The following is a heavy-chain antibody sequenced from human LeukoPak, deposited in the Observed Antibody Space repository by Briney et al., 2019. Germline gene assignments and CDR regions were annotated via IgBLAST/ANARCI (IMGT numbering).Heavy chain of an antibody. CDR3: ARHYYGDYPNLYYFDY. CDR1: GGSISSYY. V-gene: IGHV4-59*08. J-gene: IGHJ4*02. Sequence: PSETLSLTCTVSGGSISSYYWSWIRQPPGKGLEWIGYIYYSGRTNYNPSLKSRVTISVDTSKNQFSLNLTSVTAADTAVYYCARHYYGDYPNLYYFDYWGQGILVTVSS. CDR2: IYYSGRT. D-gene: IGHD4-17*01.